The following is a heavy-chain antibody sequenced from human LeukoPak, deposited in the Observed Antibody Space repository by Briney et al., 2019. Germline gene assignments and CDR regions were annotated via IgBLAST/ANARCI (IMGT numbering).Heavy chain of an antibody. CDR2: ISSSGSTI. Sequence: GGSLRLSCAASGFTFSDYYMSWIRQAPGKGLEWVSYISSSGSTIYYADSVKGRFTISRDNAKNSLYLQMNSLRAEDTAVYYCARAPYYGSGSYYYFDYWGQGTLVTVSS. CDR3: ARAPYYGSGSYYYFDY. J-gene: IGHJ4*02. CDR1: GFTFSDYY. D-gene: IGHD3-10*01. V-gene: IGHV3-11*04.